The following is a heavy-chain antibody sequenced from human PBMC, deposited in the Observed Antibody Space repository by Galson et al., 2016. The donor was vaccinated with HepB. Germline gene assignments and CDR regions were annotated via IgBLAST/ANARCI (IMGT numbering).Heavy chain of an antibody. V-gene: IGHV5-51*01. CDR2: IHPGDAET. CDR1: YW. CDR3: ARGTIFGAAALFDY. D-gene: IGHD3-3*01. J-gene: IGHJ4*02. Sequence: YWIGWVRQMSGKGPEWMGIIHPGDAETRYSPSFQGQVTIAADKSNRTAYLQWNSLKASDTAMYYCARGTIFGAAALFDYWGQGALVTVSS.